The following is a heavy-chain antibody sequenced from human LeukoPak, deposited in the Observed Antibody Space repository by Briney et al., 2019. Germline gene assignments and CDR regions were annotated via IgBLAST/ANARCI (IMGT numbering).Heavy chain of an antibody. J-gene: IGHJ4*02. CDR3: AREVYSGYDYSGPLGY. Sequence: SETLSLTCAVYGGSFSGYYWSWIRQPPGKGLEWIGEINHSGSTYYNPSLKSRVTISVDTSKNQFSLKLSSVTAADTAVYYCAREVYSGYDYSGPLGYWGQGTLVTVSS. CDR1: GGSFSGYY. D-gene: IGHD5-12*01. CDR2: INHSGST. V-gene: IGHV4-34*09.